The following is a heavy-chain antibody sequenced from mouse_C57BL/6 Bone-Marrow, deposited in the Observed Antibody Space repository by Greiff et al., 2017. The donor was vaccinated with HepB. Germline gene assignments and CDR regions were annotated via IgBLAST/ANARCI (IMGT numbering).Heavy chain of an antibody. V-gene: IGHV2-5*01. CDR2: IWRGGST. Sequence: VMLVESGPGLVQPSQSLSITCTVSGFSLTSYGVHWVRQSPGKGLEWLGVIWRGGSTDYNAAFMSRLSITKDNSKSQVFFKMNSLQADDTAIYYCAKSSYGNYGFAYWGQGTLVTVSA. J-gene: IGHJ3*01. CDR1: GFSLTSYG. CDR3: AKSSYGNYGFAY. D-gene: IGHD2-10*01.